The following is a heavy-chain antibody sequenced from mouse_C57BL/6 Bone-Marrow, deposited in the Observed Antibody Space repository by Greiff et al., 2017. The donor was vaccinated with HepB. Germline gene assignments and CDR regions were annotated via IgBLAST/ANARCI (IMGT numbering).Heavy chain of an antibody. CDR2: ISNLAYSI. CDR1: GFTFSDYG. J-gene: IGHJ1*03. V-gene: IGHV5-15*01. Sequence: EVQGVESGGGLVQPGGSLKLSCAASGFTFSDYGMAWVRQAPRKGPEWVAFISNLAYSIYYADTVTGRFTISRENAKNTLYLEMSSLRSEDTAMYYCARQRDPFWYFDVWGTGTTVTVSS. CDR3: ARQRDPFWYFDV.